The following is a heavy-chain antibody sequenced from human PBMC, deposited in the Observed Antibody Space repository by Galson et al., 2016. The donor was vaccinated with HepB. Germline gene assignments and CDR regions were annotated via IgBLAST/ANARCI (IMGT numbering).Heavy chain of an antibody. CDR1: GFTFSTSG. CDR2: LWFGGSLE. D-gene: IGHD2-15*01. V-gene: IGHV3-33*03. Sequence: SLRLSCAASGFTFSTSGMHWVRQAPGKGLEWVAVLWFGGSLEYYADSVKGRFTISRDTSKNTLHLQMNSLRAEDTAVYYCARTYCSSGNCYSGPYWFDPWGRGTLVTVSS. CDR3: ARTYCSSGNCYSGPYWFDP. J-gene: IGHJ5*02.